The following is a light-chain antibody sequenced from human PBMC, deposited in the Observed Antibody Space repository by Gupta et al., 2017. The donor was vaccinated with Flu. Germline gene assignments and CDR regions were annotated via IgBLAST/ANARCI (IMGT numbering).Light chain of an antibody. J-gene: IGKJ2*01. CDR2: WAS. CDR3: QQYYSTPGYT. Sequence: DIVMTQSPDSLAVSLGERATFNCKSSQSVLYSSNNKNYLAWYQQKPGQPPKLLIYWASTRESGVPDRFSGSGSGTDFTLTISSLQAEDVAVYYCQQYYSTPGYTFGQGTKLEIK. V-gene: IGKV4-1*01. CDR1: QSVLYSSNNKNY.